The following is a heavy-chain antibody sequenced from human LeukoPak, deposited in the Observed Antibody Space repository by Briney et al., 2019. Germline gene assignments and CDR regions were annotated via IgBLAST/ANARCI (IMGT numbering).Heavy chain of an antibody. J-gene: IGHJ4*02. Sequence: ASVKVSCKASGYTFTSYDINWVRQATGQGLEWMGWMNPNSGNTGYAQKFQGRVTMTRNTSISTAYMELSSLRSEDTAVYYCARGRSTSSGWYVAGSYDYWGQGTLVTVSS. CDR1: GYTFTSYD. D-gene: IGHD6-19*01. CDR3: ARGRSTSSGWYVAGSYDY. CDR2: MNPNSGNT. V-gene: IGHV1-8*01.